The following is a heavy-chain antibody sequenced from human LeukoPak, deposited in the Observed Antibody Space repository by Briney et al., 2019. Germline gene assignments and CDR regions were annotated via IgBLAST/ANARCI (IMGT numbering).Heavy chain of an antibody. V-gene: IGHV3-53*01. CDR2: IYSGGST. D-gene: IGHD3-3*01. CDR1: GFTVSSSY. Sequence: GGSLRLSCAASGFTVSSSYMSWVRQAPGKGLEWVSVIYSGGSTYYADSVKGRFTISRDNSKNTLYLQMNSLRAEDTAVYYCARERVVDFWSGYYLDGMDVWGQGTTVTVSS. CDR3: ARERVVDFWSGYYLDGMDV. J-gene: IGHJ6*02.